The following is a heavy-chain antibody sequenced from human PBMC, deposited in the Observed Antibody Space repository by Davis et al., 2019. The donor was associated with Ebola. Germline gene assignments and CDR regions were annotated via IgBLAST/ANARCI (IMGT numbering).Heavy chain of an antibody. Sequence: PSETLSLTCTVSGGSISSGTYYWSWIRQPAGKGLEWIGHIYTSGSTNYNPSLKSRVTISVDTSKNQFSLKLSSVTATDTAVYYCARDRPDYYYFYYGMDVWGQGTTVTVSS. CDR2: IYTSGST. CDR1: GGSISSGTYY. V-gene: IGHV4-61*09. J-gene: IGHJ6*02. D-gene: IGHD6-6*01. CDR3: ARDRPDYYYFYYGMDV.